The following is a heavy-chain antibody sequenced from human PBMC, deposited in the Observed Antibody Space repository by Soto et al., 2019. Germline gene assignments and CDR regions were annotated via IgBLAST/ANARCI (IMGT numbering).Heavy chain of an antibody. CDR2: IYYSGST. Sequence: QVQLQESGPGLVKPSETLSLTCTVSGGSISSYYWSWIRQPPGKGLEWIGYIYYSGSTNYNPSLKSRVTISVDTSKNQLSLELSAVSAADTAVYYCARITFGGVIGVAYYYYYMDVWGKGTAVTVAS. V-gene: IGHV4-59*01. CDR1: GGSISSYY. J-gene: IGHJ6*03. CDR3: ARITFGGVIGVAYYYYYMDV. D-gene: IGHD3-16*01.